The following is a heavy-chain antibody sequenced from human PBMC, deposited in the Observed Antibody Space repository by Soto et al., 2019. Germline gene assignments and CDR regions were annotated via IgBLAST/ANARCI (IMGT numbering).Heavy chain of an antibody. CDR3: ARQEYSSSSPSFDY. J-gene: IGHJ4*02. V-gene: IGHV4-39*01. CDR1: GGSISSSSYY. Sequence: QLQLQESGPGLVKPSETLSLTCTVSGGSISSSSYYWGWIRQPPGKGLEWIGSIDYSGSTYYNPSLKSRVTISVDTSKNQFSLKLSSVTAADTAVYYCARQEYSSSSPSFDYWGQGTLVTVSS. D-gene: IGHD6-6*01. CDR2: IDYSGST.